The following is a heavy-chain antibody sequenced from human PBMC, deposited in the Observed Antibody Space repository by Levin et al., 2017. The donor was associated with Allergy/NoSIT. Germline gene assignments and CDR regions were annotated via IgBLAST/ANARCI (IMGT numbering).Heavy chain of an antibody. CDR1: GFTVSSNY. V-gene: IGHV3-66*01. J-gene: IGHJ6*03. D-gene: IGHD3-10*01. Sequence: PGGSLRLSCAASGFTVSSNYMSWVRQAPGKGLEWVSLIYRGGTTYYADSVKGRFTIPRDNSNNTLHLQMNSLRAEDTAVYYCARRYYGLGTYYMDVWGKGTTVTVAS. CDR3: ARRYYGLGTYYMDV. CDR2: IYRGGTT.